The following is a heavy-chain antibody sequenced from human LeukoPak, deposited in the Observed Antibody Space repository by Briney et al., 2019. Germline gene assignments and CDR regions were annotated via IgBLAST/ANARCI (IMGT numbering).Heavy chain of an antibody. CDR2: IYHSGST. V-gene: IGHV4-38-2*02. CDR3: ARSGVRGVYPDY. D-gene: IGHD3-10*01. J-gene: IGHJ4*02. CDR1: GYSISSGDY. Sequence: ASETLSLTCTVSGYSISSGDYWGWIRQAPEKGLERIANIYHSGSTYYNPSLKSRVTISVDTSKNQFFLNLRSVTAADTAVYYCARSGVRGVYPDYWGQGTLVTVSS.